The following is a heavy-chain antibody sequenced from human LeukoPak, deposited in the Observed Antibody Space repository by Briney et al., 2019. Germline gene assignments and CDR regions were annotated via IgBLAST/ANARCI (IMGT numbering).Heavy chain of an antibody. Sequence: GGSLRLSCAGSGFTLSSYWMFWVRQAPGKGLEWVSRINSDGSNTIYADSVKGRFTISRDNAKNTLYLQMSSLRADDTAVYYCSRGKIMGDDFDYWGQGTLVTVSS. D-gene: IGHD2-21*02. J-gene: IGHJ4*02. CDR2: INSDGSNT. CDR1: GFTLSSYW. V-gene: IGHV3-74*01. CDR3: SRGKIMGDDFDY.